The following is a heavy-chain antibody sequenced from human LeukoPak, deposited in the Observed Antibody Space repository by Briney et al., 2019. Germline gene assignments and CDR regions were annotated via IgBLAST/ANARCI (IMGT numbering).Heavy chain of an antibody. CDR3: ARANYGDYYYGMDV. Sequence: GRSLRLSCAASGFTFSSYAMHWVRQAPGKGLEWVAVISYDGSNKYYADSVKGRFTISRDNSKNTLYLQMNSLRAEDTAVYYCARANYGDYYYGMDVWGQGTTVTVSS. D-gene: IGHD4-17*01. CDR2: ISYDGSNK. CDR1: GFTFSSYA. V-gene: IGHV3-30-3*01. J-gene: IGHJ6*02.